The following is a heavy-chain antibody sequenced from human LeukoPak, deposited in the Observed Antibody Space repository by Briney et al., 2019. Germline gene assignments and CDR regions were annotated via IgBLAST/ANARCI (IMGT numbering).Heavy chain of an antibody. CDR2: IYYSGST. Sequence: DPSETLSLTCTVSGGSISSYYWSWIRQPPGKGLEWIGYIYYSGSTNYNPSLKSRVTISVDTSKNQFSLKLSSVTAADTAVYYCARAQGAVDYWGQGTLVTVSS. CDR3: ARAQGAVDY. V-gene: IGHV4-59*01. J-gene: IGHJ4*02. CDR1: GGSISSYY.